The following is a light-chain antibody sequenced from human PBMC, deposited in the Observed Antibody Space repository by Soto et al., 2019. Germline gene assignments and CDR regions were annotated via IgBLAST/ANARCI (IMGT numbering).Light chain of an antibody. Sequence: QSALTQPASVSGSPGQSITISCTGTSSDVGGYNYVSWFQQHPGKAPKLMIYEVTNRPSGVSNRFSGSRSGNTASLTISGLQAEDEADYYCSSYTGTGIYVFGPGTKLTVL. V-gene: IGLV2-14*01. CDR2: EVT. CDR3: SSYTGTGIYV. J-gene: IGLJ1*01. CDR1: SSDVGGYNY.